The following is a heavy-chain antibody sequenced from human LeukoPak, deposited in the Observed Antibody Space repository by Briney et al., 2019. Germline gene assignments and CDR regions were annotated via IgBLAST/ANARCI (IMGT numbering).Heavy chain of an antibody. CDR2: IWFDGSKE. J-gene: IGHJ4*02. V-gene: IGHV3-33*01. CDR1: GFTFSRFG. D-gene: IGHD3-10*01. Sequence: PGGSLRLSCAASGFTFSRFGMHWVRQPPGKGPEWVAVIWFDGSKEYYADSVKGRFNISRDNSKNTLYLQLDSLRAGDTAVYYCARGGENFFDYWGQGTLVTVSS. CDR3: ARGGENFFDY.